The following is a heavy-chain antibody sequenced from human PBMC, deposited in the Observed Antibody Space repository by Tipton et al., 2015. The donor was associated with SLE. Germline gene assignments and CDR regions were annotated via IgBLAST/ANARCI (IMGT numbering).Heavy chain of an antibody. Sequence: TLSLTCAVNGGSLSGHAWSWIRQPPGKGLEWIGEINHSGFTNYRPSLKSRVTISADRSTNQPSLKPSSVTATDTTVYYCARGVAGYYFYYYLDVWGSGTAVTVAS. J-gene: IGHJ6*03. CDR1: GGSLSGHA. CDR2: INHSGFT. D-gene: IGHD6-19*01. V-gene: IGHV4-34*01. CDR3: ARGVAGYYFYYYLDV.